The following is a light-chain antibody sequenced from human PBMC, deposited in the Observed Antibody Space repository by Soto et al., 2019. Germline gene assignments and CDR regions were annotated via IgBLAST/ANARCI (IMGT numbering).Light chain of an antibody. CDR1: QSVSSY. CDR2: DAS. Sequence: EIVLTQSPATLSLSPGERATLSCRTSQSVSSYFAWYQQKPGRAPRLLIYDASNRATGIPARFIGSWSGTDCTLTISSLEPEDFAVYYCQQRSTCPSTFGQGTRLEIK. CDR3: QQRSTCPST. J-gene: IGKJ5*01. V-gene: IGKV3-11*01.